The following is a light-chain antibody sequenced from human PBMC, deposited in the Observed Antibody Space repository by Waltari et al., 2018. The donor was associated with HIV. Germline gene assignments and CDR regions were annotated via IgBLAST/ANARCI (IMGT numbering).Light chain of an antibody. CDR1: SSNLGSNF. J-gene: IGLJ2*01. CDR3: ATWDDSLTGVV. CDR2: RNN. V-gene: IGLV1-47*01. Sequence: QYVLTQPPSASGTPGQGVTISCSGSSSNLGSNFVYLYQQFPGAPPRLLIYRNNQRPSGVPDRFSGSKSGTSASLDISGLRPEDEADYYCATWDDSLTGVVFGGGTKVTVL.